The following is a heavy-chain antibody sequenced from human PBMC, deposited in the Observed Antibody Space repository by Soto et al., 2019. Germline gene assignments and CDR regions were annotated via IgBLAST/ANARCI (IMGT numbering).Heavy chain of an antibody. CDR2: INPNSGGT. Sequence: ASVKVSCKASGYTFTGYYMHWVRQAPGQGLEWMGWINPNSGGTNYAQKFQGWVTMTRDTSISTAYMELCRLRSDDTAVYYCARDGGDSGDLYGMDVWGQGTTVTVSS. CDR3: ARDGGDSGDLYGMDV. D-gene: IGHD5-12*01. J-gene: IGHJ6*02. V-gene: IGHV1-2*04. CDR1: GYTFTGYY.